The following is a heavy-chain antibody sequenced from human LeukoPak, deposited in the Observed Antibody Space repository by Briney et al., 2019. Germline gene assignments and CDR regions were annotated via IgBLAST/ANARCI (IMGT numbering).Heavy chain of an antibody. D-gene: IGHD3-10*01. Sequence: SETLSLTCTVSGYSISSYYWSWIRQPAGKGLEWIGRIYTSGSTNYNPSLKSRVTMSVDTSKNQFSLKLSSVTAADTAVYYCARTLPHSRSWFGELLYHEAWTKISYWYFDLWGRGTLVTVSS. CDR1: GYSISSYY. V-gene: IGHV4-4*07. CDR2: IYTSGST. J-gene: IGHJ2*01. CDR3: ARTLPHSRSWFGELLYHEAWTKISYWYFDL.